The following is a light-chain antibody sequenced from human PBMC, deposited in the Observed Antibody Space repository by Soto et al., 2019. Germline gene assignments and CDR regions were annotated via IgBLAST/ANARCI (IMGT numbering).Light chain of an antibody. Sequence: EIVLTQSPGTLSLSPGERATLSCRASQSVSSNYFAWYQQKPGQAPRLLIHGASRRATGIPDRFSGSGSGTDLTLTISRLEPEDFAVYYCQQYGSSHSITFGQGTRLEIK. CDR1: QSVSSNY. V-gene: IGKV3-20*01. CDR2: GAS. J-gene: IGKJ5*01. CDR3: QQYGSSHSIT.